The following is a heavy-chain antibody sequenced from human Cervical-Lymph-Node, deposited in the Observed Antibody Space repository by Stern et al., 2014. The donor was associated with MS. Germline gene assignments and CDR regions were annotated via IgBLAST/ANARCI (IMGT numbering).Heavy chain of an antibody. CDR1: GFKFSIYW. D-gene: IGHD1-14*01. CDR3: ARQTTAWASDV. Sequence: EVQLLESGAELIRPGESLKISCKGSGFKFSIYWIAWVRQMPGKGLEWMGISDPGDSDTRYSPSFQGQVTMSADKSTSTAYLQWSSLNASDTAMYFCARQTTAWASDVWGQGTLVTVSS. V-gene: IGHV5-51*01. J-gene: IGHJ4*02. CDR2: SDPGDSDT.